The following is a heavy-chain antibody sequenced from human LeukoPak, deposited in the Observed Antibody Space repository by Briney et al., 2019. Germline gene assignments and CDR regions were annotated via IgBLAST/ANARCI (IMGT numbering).Heavy chain of an antibody. Sequence: GESLKISCKGYGYNFTSYWIGWVRQMPGKGLEWMGIIYPGDSDPRYSPSFQGQVIISADKSISTVYLQWSSLKASDTAMYYCARLDTSGYYYYGMDVWGQGTTVTVSS. V-gene: IGHV5-51*01. CDR3: ARLDTSGYYYYGMDV. D-gene: IGHD3-22*01. CDR2: IYPGDSDP. J-gene: IGHJ6*02. CDR1: GYNFTSYW.